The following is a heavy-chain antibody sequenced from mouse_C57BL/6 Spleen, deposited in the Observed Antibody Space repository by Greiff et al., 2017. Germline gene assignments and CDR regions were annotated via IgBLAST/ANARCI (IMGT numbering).Heavy chain of an antibody. V-gene: IGHV14-2*01. CDR3: DGDNGGDYAMDY. D-gene: IGHD2-13*01. CDR1: GFNIKDYY. J-gene: IGHJ4*01. CDR2: IDPEDGEN. Sequence: VQLQQSGAELVKPGASVKLSCTASGFNIKDYYMHWVKQRTEKGLEWIGRIDPEDGENKYAPKFQGKATITADTSSNTAYLQLRSRTSEDTAVDYCDGDNGGDYAMDYWGQGTSVTVSS.